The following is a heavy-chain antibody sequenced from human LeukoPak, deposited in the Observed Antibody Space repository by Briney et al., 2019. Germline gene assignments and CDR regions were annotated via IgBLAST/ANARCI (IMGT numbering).Heavy chain of an antibody. J-gene: IGHJ4*02. CDR2: IKYDGSEN. V-gene: IGHV3-7*01. CDR3: ARDANRGGEFDL. CDR1: GFTFSNYW. D-gene: IGHD2/OR15-2a*01. Sequence: GGSLRLSCATSGFTFSNYWLNWVRQSPGKGLQWVAKIKYDGSENFYVESVKGRFTISRDNANAKNSLYLQMNTLRAEDTAVYYCARDANRGGEFDLWGQGTLVTVSS.